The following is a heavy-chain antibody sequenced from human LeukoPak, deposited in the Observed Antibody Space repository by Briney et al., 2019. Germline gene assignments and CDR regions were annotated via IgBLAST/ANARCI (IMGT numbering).Heavy chain of an antibody. V-gene: IGHV3-23*01. D-gene: IGHD6-13*01. CDR3: ARWRTSNWSEFDY. J-gene: IGHJ4*02. CDR1: GLTFTSHA. Sequence: PGGSLRLSCAASGLTFTSHAMSWVRQAPGKGREWVAAISGSGDTTYYADSVKGRFTVSRDNAKNSLYLQMNSLRAEDTAVYFCARWRTSNWSEFDYWGQGTLVTVSS. CDR2: ISGSGDTT.